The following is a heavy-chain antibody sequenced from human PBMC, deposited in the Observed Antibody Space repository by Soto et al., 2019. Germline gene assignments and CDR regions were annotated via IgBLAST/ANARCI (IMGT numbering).Heavy chain of an antibody. CDR2: IYYSGST. J-gene: IGHJ5*02. CDR3: ACRYCSGGSCPVRWFDP. V-gene: IGHV4-39*01. D-gene: IGHD2-15*01. Sequence: QLQLQESGPGLVKPSETLSLTCTVSGGSISSSSYYWGWIRQPPGKGLEWIGSIYYSGSTYYNPSLKSRVTISVDTCKNQFCLKLSSVTAADTAVYYCACRYCSGGSCPVRWFDPWGQGTLVTVSS. CDR1: GGSISSSSYY.